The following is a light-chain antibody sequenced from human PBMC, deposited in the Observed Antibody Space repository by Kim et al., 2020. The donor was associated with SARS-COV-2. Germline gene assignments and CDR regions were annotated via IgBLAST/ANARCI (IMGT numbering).Light chain of an antibody. Sequence: GQGVTNSCSGSSSNIGSNYVYWYQQRPGTAPKLLIYRNNQRPSGVPDRFSGSKSGTSASLAISGLRSEDEADYYCAAWDDSLSGVVFGGGTQLTVL. J-gene: IGLJ2*01. CDR1: SSNIGSNY. CDR3: AAWDDSLSGVV. CDR2: RNN. V-gene: IGLV1-47*01.